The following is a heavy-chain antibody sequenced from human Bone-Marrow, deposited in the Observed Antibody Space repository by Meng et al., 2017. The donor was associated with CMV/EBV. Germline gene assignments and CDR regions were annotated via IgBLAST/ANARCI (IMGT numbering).Heavy chain of an antibody. CDR3: ARGQDFYWLLWSY. V-gene: IGHV4-59*01. CDR1: GGSFSGYH. J-gene: IGHJ4*02. CDR2: IYYSGST. Sequence: SEPLSFPCPVYGGSFSGYHWSWSRQPPGKGLEWIGYIYYSGSTNYNPSLKSRVTISVDTSKIQFSLKLSSVTSADTAVYYCARGQDFYWLLWSYWGQGTLVNVSS. D-gene: IGHD3-9*01.